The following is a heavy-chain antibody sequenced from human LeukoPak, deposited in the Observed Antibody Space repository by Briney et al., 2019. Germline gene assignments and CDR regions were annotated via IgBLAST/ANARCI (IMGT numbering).Heavy chain of an antibody. CDR1: GYTFTGYY. V-gene: IGHV1-2*02. Sequence: GASVKVSCKASGYTFTGYYMHWVRQAPGQGLEWMGWINPNSGGTNYAQKFQGRVTMTRDTSISTAYMELSSLRAEDTAVYYCARGGLRPYYYGSWSYFDDYWGQGTLVTVSS. D-gene: IGHD3-10*01. CDR3: ARGGLRPYYYGSWSYFDDY. J-gene: IGHJ4*02. CDR2: INPNSGGT.